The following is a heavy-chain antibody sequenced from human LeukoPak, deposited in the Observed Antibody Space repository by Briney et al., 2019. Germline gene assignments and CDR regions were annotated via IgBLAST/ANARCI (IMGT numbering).Heavy chain of an antibody. D-gene: IGHD3-22*01. CDR3: ASGYDSSGYFRY. Sequence: TGGSLRLFCAASGFTYSSYAMHWVRQAPGKGLEWVAVISYDGSNKYYADGVKGRFTNSRDNSKNTLYLQMNSLGAEDKAGYYCASGYDSSGYFRYWGQGTLVTVSS. CDR1: GFTYSSYA. CDR2: ISYDGSNK. J-gene: IGHJ4*02. V-gene: IGHV3-30-3*01.